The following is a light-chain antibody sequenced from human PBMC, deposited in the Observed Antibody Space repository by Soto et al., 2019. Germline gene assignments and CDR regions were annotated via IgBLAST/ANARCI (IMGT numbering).Light chain of an antibody. Sequence: EIVLTQSPATLSLSPGERATLSCRASQSVSSYLAWYQQKPGQAPRLLIYDASNRATGIPARFSGSGSGTNFTLTFSSLELEDFAVYYCQKRSNWPPITFGQGTRLEIK. CDR1: QSVSSY. V-gene: IGKV3-11*01. CDR2: DAS. CDR3: QKRSNWPPIT. J-gene: IGKJ5*01.